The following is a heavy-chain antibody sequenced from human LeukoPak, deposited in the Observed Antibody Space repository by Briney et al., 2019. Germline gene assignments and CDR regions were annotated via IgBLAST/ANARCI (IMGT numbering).Heavy chain of an antibody. CDR3: ARDPPNCSSTSCYVEHAFDI. CDR2: IYTSGST. D-gene: IGHD2-2*01. Sequence: SETLSLTCTVSGGSISSYYWSWIRQPAGKGLEWIGRIYTSGSTNYNPSLKSRVTMSVDTSKNQFSLKLSSVTAADTAVYYCARDPPNCSSTSCYVEHAFDIWGQGTMVTVSS. CDR1: GGSISSYY. J-gene: IGHJ3*02. V-gene: IGHV4-4*07.